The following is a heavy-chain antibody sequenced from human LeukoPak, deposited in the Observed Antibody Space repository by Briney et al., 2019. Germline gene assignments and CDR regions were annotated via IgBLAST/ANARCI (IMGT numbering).Heavy chain of an antibody. J-gene: IGHJ4*02. Sequence: ASVKVSCKASGYAFTSYDINWVRQATGQGLEWMGWMNPNSGNTGYAQKFQGRVTMTRNTSISTAYMELSSLRSEDTAVYYCARPSRRWLSHFDYWGQGTLVTVSS. CDR2: MNPNSGNT. V-gene: IGHV1-8*01. CDR1: GYAFTSYD. D-gene: IGHD5-24*01. CDR3: ARPSRRWLSHFDY.